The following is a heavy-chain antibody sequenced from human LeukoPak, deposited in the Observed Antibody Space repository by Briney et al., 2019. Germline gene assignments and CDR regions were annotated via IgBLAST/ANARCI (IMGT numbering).Heavy chain of an antibody. CDR3: ARIPSADTIFGHPWFDP. Sequence: PGGSLRLSCAASGFTFSSYSMTWVRQAPGKGLEWVSSISSSSSYIYYADSVKGRFTISRDNAKNSLYLQMNSLRAEDTAVYYCARIPSADTIFGHPWFDPWGQGTLVTVSS. J-gene: IGHJ5*02. V-gene: IGHV3-21*01. CDR1: GFTFSSYS. CDR2: ISSSSSYI. D-gene: IGHD3-3*01.